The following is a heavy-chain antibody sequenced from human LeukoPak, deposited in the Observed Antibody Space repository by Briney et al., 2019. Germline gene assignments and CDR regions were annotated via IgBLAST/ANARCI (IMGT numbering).Heavy chain of an antibody. CDR1: GFTFSSYS. J-gene: IGHJ4*02. Sequence: GGSLRLSRAGSGFTFSSYSMNWVRQAPGKGLEWVSSITSSSSYIYYADSVKGRFTISRDNAKKSVYLQMNSLRAEDTAVYYCARGSTYSSGWYTGFDYWGQGTLVTVSS. V-gene: IGHV3-21*01. CDR3: ARGSTYSSGWYTGFDY. D-gene: IGHD6-19*01. CDR2: ITSSSSYI.